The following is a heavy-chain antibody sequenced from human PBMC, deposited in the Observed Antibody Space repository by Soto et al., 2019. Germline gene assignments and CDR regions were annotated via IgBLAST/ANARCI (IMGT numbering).Heavy chain of an antibody. V-gene: IGHV4-31*03. CDR1: GGSISSGGYY. J-gene: IGHJ4*02. CDR3: ARGGNYYDSSGYLIDY. CDR2: IYYSGST. D-gene: IGHD3-22*01. Sequence: SETLSLTCTVSGGSISSGGYYWSWIRQHPGKGLEWIGYIYYSGSTYYNPSLKSRVTISVDTSKNQFSLKLSPVTAADTAVYYCARGGNYYDSSGYLIDYWGQGTLVTVSS.